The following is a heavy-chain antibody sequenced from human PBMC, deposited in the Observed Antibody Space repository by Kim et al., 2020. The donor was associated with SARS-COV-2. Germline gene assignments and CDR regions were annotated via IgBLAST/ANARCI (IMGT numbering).Heavy chain of an antibody. CDR3: ARGGENSDYDDSSGPDAFEI. Sequence: SVKVSCKASGCTFSSYAISWVRQAPGQGLESMGGIIPNFGTANYAQKFQGRVTITADESTSTAYMELSSLRSEDTAVYYCARGGENSDYDDSSGPDAFEIWGQGTMVTVSS. J-gene: IGHJ3*02. CDR2: IIPNFGTA. D-gene: IGHD3-22*01. CDR1: GCTFSSYA. V-gene: IGHV1-69*13.